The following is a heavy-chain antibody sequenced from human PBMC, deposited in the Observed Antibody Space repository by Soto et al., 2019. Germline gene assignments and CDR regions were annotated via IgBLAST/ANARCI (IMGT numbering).Heavy chain of an antibody. Sequence: QVQLVESGGGVVQPGRSLRLSCAASGLTFSNHGMHWVRQAPGKGLEWVAVIWDDGSNKYHADSVKGRFTISRDNSKGILYLQMDSLRAEDTAVYYCARHRGTIDHYYMDVWGKGNTVTVSS. CDR3: ARHRGTIDHYYMDV. J-gene: IGHJ6*03. CDR1: GLTFSNHG. D-gene: IGHD1-7*01. V-gene: IGHV3-33*01. CDR2: IWDDGSNK.